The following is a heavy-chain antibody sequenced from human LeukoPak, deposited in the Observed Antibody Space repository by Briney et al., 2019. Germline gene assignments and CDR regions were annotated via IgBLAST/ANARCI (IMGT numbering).Heavy chain of an antibody. D-gene: IGHD3-22*01. CDR2: ISGSGGST. CDR3: AKATAYYDSRDFDY. J-gene: IGHJ4*02. Sequence: SGGSLRLSCAASGFTFSNAWMSWVRQAPGKGLEWVSAISGSGGSTYYADSVKGRFTISRDNSKNTLYLQMNSLRAEDTAVYYCAKATAYYDSRDFDYWGQGTLVTVSS. CDR1: GFTFSNAW. V-gene: IGHV3-23*01.